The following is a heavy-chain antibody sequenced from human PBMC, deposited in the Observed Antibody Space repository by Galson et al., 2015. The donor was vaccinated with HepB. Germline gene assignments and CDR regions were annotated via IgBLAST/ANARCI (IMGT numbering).Heavy chain of an antibody. D-gene: IGHD5-12*01. CDR2: INHSGST. V-gene: IGHV4-34*01. CDR1: GGSFSSYY. Sequence: SETLSLTCDVNGGSFSSYYWNWIRQPPGKGLEWIGQINHSGSTNYKLSLKSRVTISVDTSKKQFSLKLRSVTAADTAVYYCARGPGWYGGYVQYWGQGTLVTVSS. J-gene: IGHJ4*02. CDR3: ARGPGWYGGYVQY.